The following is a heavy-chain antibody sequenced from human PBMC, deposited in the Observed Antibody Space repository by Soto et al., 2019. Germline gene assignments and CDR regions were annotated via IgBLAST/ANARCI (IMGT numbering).Heavy chain of an antibody. D-gene: IGHD6-6*01. Sequence: QVQLQESGPGLVKPSETLSLTCTVSGGSISSYYWNWFRQPPGKGLEWIGYIYYSGSTNYNPSLKSRVTISVDTSKNQFSLKLSSVIAADTAVYYCARQIPDGAARQGGWYFDLWGRGTLVSVSS. CDR1: GGSISSYY. CDR2: IYYSGST. CDR3: ARQIPDGAARQGGWYFDL. V-gene: IGHV4-59*01. J-gene: IGHJ2*01.